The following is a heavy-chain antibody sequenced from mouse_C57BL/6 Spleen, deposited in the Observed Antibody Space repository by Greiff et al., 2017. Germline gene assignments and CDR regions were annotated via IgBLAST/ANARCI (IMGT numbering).Heavy chain of an antibody. Sequence: VQLQESGAELVKPGASVKISCKASGYAFSSYWMNWVKQRPGKGLEWIGQIYPGDGDTNYNGKFKGKATLTADTSSSTAYMPLSNLTSEDSAVYSGARVDGYYSAAGFAYWGQGTLVTVSA. J-gene: IGHJ3*01. V-gene: IGHV1-80*01. CDR3: ARVDGYYSAAGFAY. CDR1: GYAFSSYW. CDR2: IYPGDGDT. D-gene: IGHD2-3*01.